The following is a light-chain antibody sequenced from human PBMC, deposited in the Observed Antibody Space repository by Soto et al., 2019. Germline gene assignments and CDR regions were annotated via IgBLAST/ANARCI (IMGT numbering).Light chain of an antibody. Sequence: QSLLTQPPSLSGAPGQRVTISCTGSSSNIGAGYDVHWYQQLPGTAPKLLIYGNSNRPSGVPDRFSGSKSGTSASLAITGLQAEDEADYYCQSYDSSLSGLYVFGTGTKVTVL. CDR1: SSNIGAGYD. CDR3: QSYDSSLSGLYV. J-gene: IGLJ1*01. CDR2: GNS. V-gene: IGLV1-40*01.